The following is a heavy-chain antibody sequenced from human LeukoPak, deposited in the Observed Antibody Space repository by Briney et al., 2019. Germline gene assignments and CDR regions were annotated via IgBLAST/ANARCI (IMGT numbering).Heavy chain of an antibody. D-gene: IGHD5-24*01. CDR3: ARINGYNLDY. CDR1: GYSISSGYY. J-gene: IGHJ4*02. CDR2: IYYSGST. Sequence: SETLSLTCTVSGYSISSGYYWGWIRQPPGKGLEWIGSIYYSGSTYYNPSLKSRVTISVDTSKNQFSLKLDSVTAADTAVYYCARINGYNLDYWGQGTLVTVSS. V-gene: IGHV4-38-2*02.